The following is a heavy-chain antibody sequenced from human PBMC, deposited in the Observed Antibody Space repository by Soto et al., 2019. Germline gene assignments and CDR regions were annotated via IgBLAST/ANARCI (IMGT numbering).Heavy chain of an antibody. D-gene: IGHD3-3*01. V-gene: IGHV1-46*01. CDR3: ARKPEIPEQYYDFWSGYLEY. CDR2: INPSGGST. Sequence: ASVKVSCKASGYTFTSYYMHWVRQAPGQGLEWMGIINPSGGSTSYAQKFQSRVTMTRDTSTSTVYMELSSLRSEDTSVYYCARKPEIPEQYYDFWSGYLEYWGQGTLVTVSS. J-gene: IGHJ4*02. CDR1: GYTFTSYY.